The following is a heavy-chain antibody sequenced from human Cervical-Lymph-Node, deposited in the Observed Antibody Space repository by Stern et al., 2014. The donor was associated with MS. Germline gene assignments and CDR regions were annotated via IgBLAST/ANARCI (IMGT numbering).Heavy chain of an antibody. Sequence: VQLVESGPGLVKPSETLSLTCTVSGGSISSYSWSWIRQPPGKGLEWIGYIYYSGSTNYNPSLKSRVTISVDTSKNQFSLKLSSVTAADTAVYYCARGGMVRGVIKFDWFDPWGQGTLVTVSS. V-gene: IGHV4-59*01. CDR1: GGSISSYS. CDR3: ARGGMVRGVIKFDWFDP. J-gene: IGHJ5*02. D-gene: IGHD3-10*01. CDR2: IYYSGST.